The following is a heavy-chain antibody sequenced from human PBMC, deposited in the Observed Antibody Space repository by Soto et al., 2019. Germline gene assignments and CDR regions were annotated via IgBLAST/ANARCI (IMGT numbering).Heavy chain of an antibody. J-gene: IGHJ3*02. Sequence: QVQLVQSGAEVKKPGASVKVSCKASGYTFTSDGISWVRQAPGQGREWVGWISAYNGNTNYAQKLQGRVTMTTDTPTSRAYMELRSLRSDDTAVYYCERVITVSIVVVPAAKRGAFDIWGQGTMVTVSS. CDR2: ISAYNGNT. CDR1: GYTFTSDG. D-gene: IGHD2-2*01. V-gene: IGHV1-18*01. CDR3: ERVITVSIVVVPAAKRGAFDI.